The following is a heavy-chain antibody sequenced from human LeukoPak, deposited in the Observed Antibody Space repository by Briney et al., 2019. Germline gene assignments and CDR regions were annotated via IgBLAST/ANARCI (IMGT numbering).Heavy chain of an antibody. CDR2: ISTRKTYT. J-gene: IGHJ4*02. V-gene: IGHV3-21*01. Sequence: GGSLRLSCAASGFTFSTYGMSWVRQAPGKGLEWVSTISTRKTYTLYIDSVKGRFTISRDAAENPVFLQMNRLRVDDTAVYYCARDGSPWSRDHWGQGPLVTVP. CDR1: GFTFSTYG. D-gene: IGHD5-24*01. CDR3: ARDGSPWSRDH.